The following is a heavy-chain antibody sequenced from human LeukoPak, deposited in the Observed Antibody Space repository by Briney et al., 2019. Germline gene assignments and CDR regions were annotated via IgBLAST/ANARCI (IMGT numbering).Heavy chain of an antibody. CDR2: IWYDGSNK. Sequence: GGSLRLSCAASGFTFSSYGMHWVRQAPGKGLEWVAVIWYDGSNKYYADSVKGRFTISRDNSKNTLYLQMNSLRAEDTAVYYCARGSYCSSTSCYEGAEYFQHWGQGTLVTVSS. D-gene: IGHD2-2*01. V-gene: IGHV3-33*01. CDR3: ARGSYCSSTSCYEGAEYFQH. J-gene: IGHJ1*01. CDR1: GFTFSSYG.